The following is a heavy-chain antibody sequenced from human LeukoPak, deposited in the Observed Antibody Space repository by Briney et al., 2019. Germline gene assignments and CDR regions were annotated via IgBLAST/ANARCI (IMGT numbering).Heavy chain of an antibody. D-gene: IGHD3-22*01. V-gene: IGHV3-23*01. CDR2: ISGSGGST. Sequence: GGSLRLSCAASGFTFSSYAMSWVRQAPGEGLEWVSAISGSGGSTYYADSVKGRFTISRDNSKNTLYLQMNSLRAEDTAVYYCAKCLPNTMIVGEIDYWGQGTLVTVSS. CDR1: GFTFSSYA. J-gene: IGHJ4*02. CDR3: AKCLPNTMIVGEIDY.